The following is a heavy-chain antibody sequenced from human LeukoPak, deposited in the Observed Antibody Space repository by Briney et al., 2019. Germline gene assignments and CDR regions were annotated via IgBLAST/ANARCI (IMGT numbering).Heavy chain of an antibody. CDR3: ARDVGPRYYDSSGYYGDAFDI. CDR1: GYTFTSNY. CDR2: INPNSGGT. J-gene: IGHJ3*02. Sequence: VASVKVSCKAFGYTFTSNYMHWVRQAPGQGLEWMGWINPNSGGTNCAQKFQGRVTMTRDTFISTAYMELSRLRSDDTAVYYCARDVGPRYYDSSGYYGDAFDIWGQGTMVTVSS. V-gene: IGHV1-2*02. D-gene: IGHD3-22*01.